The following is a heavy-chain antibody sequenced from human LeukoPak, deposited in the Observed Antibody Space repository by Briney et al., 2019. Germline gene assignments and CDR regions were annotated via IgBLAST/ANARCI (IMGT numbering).Heavy chain of an antibody. CDR3: GKGNSGSYYDAFDI. CDR2: ISYDGSNK. V-gene: IGHV3-30*04. CDR1: GFTFSSYA. Sequence: GGSLRLSCAASGFTFSSYAMHWVRQAPGKGLEWVAVISYDGSNKYYADSVKGRFTISRDNSKNTLYLQMNSLRAEDTAVYYCGKGNSGSYYDAFDIWGQGTMVTVSS. J-gene: IGHJ3*02. D-gene: IGHD1-26*01.